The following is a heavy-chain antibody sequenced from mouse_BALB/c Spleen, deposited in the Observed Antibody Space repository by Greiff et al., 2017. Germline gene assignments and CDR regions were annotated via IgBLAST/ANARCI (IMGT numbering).Heavy chain of an antibody. V-gene: IGHV7-3*02. J-gene: IGHJ4*01. CDR1: GFTFTDYY. Sequence: EVNVVESGGGLVQPGGSLRLSCATSGFTFTDYYMSWVRQPPGKALEWLGFIRNKANGYTTEYSASVKGRFTISRDNSQSILYLQMNTLRAEDSATYYCARDYVGGFYAMDYWGQGTSVTVSS. CDR3: ARDYVGGFYAMDY. CDR2: IRNKANGYTT.